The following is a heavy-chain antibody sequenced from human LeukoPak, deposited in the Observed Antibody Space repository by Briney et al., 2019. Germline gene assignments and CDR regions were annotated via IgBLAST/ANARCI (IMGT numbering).Heavy chain of an antibody. CDR3: ARDNYYYDSSGYFDY. CDR2: ISSSGSTI. CDR1: GFTFSSYE. J-gene: IGHJ4*02. Sequence: GGSRRLSCAASGFTFSSYEMNWVRQAPGKGLEWVSYISSSGSTIYYADSVKGRFTISRDNAKNSLYLQMNSLRAEDTAVYYCARDNYYYDSSGYFDYWGQGTLVTVSS. D-gene: IGHD3-22*01. V-gene: IGHV3-48*03.